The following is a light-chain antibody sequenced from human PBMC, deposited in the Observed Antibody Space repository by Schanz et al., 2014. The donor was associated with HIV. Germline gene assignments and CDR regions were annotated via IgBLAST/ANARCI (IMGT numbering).Light chain of an antibody. CDR2: QAS. CDR1: QTIYSW. CDR3: QQYPPYSHT. J-gene: IGKJ2*01. V-gene: IGKV1-5*03. Sequence: DIQMTQSPSTLSASVGDRVTITCRASQTIYSWLAWYQQKPGRAPNLLIYQASTLETGVPSRFSGSGSGTEFTLTIHSLQPDDFATYYCQQYPPYSHTFGQGTTLEI.